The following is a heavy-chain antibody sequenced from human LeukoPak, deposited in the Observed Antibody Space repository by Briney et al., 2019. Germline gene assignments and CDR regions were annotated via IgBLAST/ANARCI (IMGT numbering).Heavy chain of an antibody. V-gene: IGHV4-39*01. CDR2: IYYSGTT. J-gene: IGHJ6*03. CDR3: ARQVSDYFYYYIDV. Sequence: SETLSLTCSVSGGSISSSSYYWNWIRQPPGKGLEWVGSIYYSGTTYYNSSLKSRVTISEDTSKNRFSLMLTSVTAAGTAVYYCARQVSDYFYYYIDVWGEGTTVIVS. CDR1: GGSISSSSYY.